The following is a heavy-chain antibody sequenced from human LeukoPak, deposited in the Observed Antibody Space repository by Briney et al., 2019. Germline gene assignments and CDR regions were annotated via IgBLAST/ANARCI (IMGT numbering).Heavy chain of an antibody. CDR3: ARVDGSEYYFDY. D-gene: IGHD3-10*01. CDR2: IWYDGGNK. CDR1: GFTFSSYG. Sequence: PGGSLRLSCAASGFTFSSYGMHWVRQAPGKGLEWVAVIWYDGGNKYYADSVKGRFTISRDNSKNTLFLQMNSLRAEDTAVYYCARVDGSEYYFDYWGQGTLVTVSS. J-gene: IGHJ4*02. V-gene: IGHV3-33*01.